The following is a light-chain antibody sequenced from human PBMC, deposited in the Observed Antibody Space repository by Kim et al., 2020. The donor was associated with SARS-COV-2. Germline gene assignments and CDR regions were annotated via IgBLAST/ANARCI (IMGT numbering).Light chain of an antibody. CDR2: AAS. V-gene: IGKV1-39*01. Sequence: SASVGDRVTITCRASQSIRNDLDWYQHKPGKPPKVLIYAASTLQSGVPSRFSGSGSGTDFTLTISSLQPEDFATYYCQQSHSPPYTFGQGTKLEI. J-gene: IGKJ2*01. CDR3: QQSHSPPYT. CDR1: QSIRND.